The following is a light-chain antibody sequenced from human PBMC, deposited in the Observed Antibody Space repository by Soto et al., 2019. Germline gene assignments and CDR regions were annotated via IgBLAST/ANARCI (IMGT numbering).Light chain of an antibody. V-gene: IGKV3-11*01. CDR2: DAS. J-gene: IGKJ1*01. CDR3: QQRSNWPPT. CDR1: QSVNNY. Sequence: EIVFTQSPATLSFSPGERATLSCRASQSVNNYLAWYQQKPGRAPRLLIYDASIRPTGIPARFSGSGSGTDFTLTISYLEPEDFAVYYCQQRSNWPPTFGQGTKVDIK.